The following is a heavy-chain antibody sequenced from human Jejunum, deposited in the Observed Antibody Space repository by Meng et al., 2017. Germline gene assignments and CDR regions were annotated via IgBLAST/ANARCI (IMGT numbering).Heavy chain of an antibody. CDR3: AKAVGGSSTFDY. J-gene: IGHJ4*02. CDR1: GFIFRSYD. Sequence: GESLKISCAGSGFIFRSYDMSWVRQAPGKGLEWVSSISGSGGTTDSADSVKGRFTISRDNSNNTLYLQMNSLRAEDTAVYYCAKAVGGSSTFDYWGQGTLVTVSS. V-gene: IGHV3-23*01. CDR2: ISGSGGTT. D-gene: IGHD2-2*01.